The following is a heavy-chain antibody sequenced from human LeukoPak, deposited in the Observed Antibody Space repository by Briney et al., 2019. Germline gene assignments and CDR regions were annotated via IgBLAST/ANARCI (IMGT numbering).Heavy chain of an antibody. CDR1: GGSISSYY. Sequence: PSETLSLTCTVSGGSISSYYWSWIRQPPGKGLEWIGYIYYSGSTNYNPSLKSRVTISVDTSKNQFSLKLSSVTAADTAVYYCARTVTPTPFFDYWGQGTLVTVSS. J-gene: IGHJ4*02. V-gene: IGHV4-59*01. CDR3: ARTVTPTPFFDY. CDR2: IYYSGST. D-gene: IGHD4-17*01.